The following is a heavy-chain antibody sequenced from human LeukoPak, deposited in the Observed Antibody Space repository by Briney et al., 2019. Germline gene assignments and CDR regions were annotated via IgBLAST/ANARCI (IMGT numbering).Heavy chain of an antibody. Sequence: SETLSLTCTVSGGSISSYHWSWIRQPPGKGLEWIGCIYYSGSTNYNPSLNSRVTISVDMSKNQFSLKLSSVTAADTAVYYCARAPYFDFWTGYYFDYWGLGTLVTVSS. CDR2: IYYSGST. V-gene: IGHV4-59*01. CDR1: GGSISSYH. J-gene: IGHJ4*02. CDR3: ARAPYFDFWTGYYFDY. D-gene: IGHD3-3*01.